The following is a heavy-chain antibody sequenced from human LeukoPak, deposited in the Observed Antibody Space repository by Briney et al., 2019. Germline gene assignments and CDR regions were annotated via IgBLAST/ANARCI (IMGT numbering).Heavy chain of an antibody. D-gene: IGHD2-21*01. CDR1: GGSFSSGSYY. J-gene: IGHJ4*02. V-gene: IGHV4-61*02. Sequence: SQTLSLTCTVSGGSFSSGSYYWSWIRQPAGKGLEWIGRIYTSGSTNYNPSHKSRVTISVDTSKNQFSLKLSSVTAADTAVYYCARGGGDWGFHQSDYWGQGTLVTVSS. CDR3: ARGGGDWGFHQSDY. CDR2: IYTSGST.